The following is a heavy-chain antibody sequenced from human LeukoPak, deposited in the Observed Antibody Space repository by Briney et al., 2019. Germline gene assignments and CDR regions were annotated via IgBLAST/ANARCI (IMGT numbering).Heavy chain of an antibody. V-gene: IGHV3-64D*06. CDR3: VKEAPSFVDSSGHYLPSYFDY. J-gene: IGHJ4*02. CDR1: GFTFSSYA. CDR2: ISSNGGST. D-gene: IGHD3-22*01. Sequence: PGGSQRLSCSASGFTFSSYAMHWVRQAPGKGLEYVSAISSNGGSTYYADSVKGRFTISRDNSKNTLYLQMSSLRAEDTAVYYCVKEAPSFVDSSGHYLPSYFDYWGQGTLVTVSS.